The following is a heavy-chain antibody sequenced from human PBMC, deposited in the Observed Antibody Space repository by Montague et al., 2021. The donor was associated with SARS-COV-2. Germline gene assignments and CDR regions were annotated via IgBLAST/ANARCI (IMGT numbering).Heavy chain of an antibody. Sequence: SETLSLTCTVSGGSISSSSYYWGWIRQPPGKGLEWIGGIYYSGSTYYNPSLKSRVTISVDTSKNQFSLKLSSVTAADTAVYYCARQSVNYYDSSGYPFDYWGQGTLVTVSS. V-gene: IGHV4-39*01. D-gene: IGHD3-22*01. J-gene: IGHJ4*02. CDR2: IYYSGST. CDR3: ARQSVNYYDSSGYPFDY. CDR1: GGSISSSSYY.